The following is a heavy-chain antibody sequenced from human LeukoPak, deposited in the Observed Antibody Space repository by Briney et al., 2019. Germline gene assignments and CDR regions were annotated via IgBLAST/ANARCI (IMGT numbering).Heavy chain of an antibody. CDR2: ISSTSVSI. CDR1: GFTFSIYT. CDR3: ARRQLGPRLWDAFDV. D-gene: IGHD7-27*01. V-gene: IGHV3-48*04. Sequence: GGSLRLSCAASGFTFSIYTMDWVRQAPGKGLEWVAYISSTSVSIDYADSVKGRFSISRDNAKNSLYLQINSLRAEDTAVYYCARRQLGPRLWDAFDVWGQGTVVTVSS. J-gene: IGHJ3*01.